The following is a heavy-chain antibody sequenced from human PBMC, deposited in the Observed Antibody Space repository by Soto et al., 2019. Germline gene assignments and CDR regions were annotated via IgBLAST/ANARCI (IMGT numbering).Heavy chain of an antibody. CDR1: GGSLSDYY. V-gene: IGHV4-34*01. CDR3: ARGRDEYKLGNV. CDR2: VHPSGST. Sequence: SETLSLTCAASGGSLSDYYWPWIRQSPGKGLEWIGEVHPSGSTYYNPSLRSRVTISVDTSKNQFSLKLTSLTAADTAIYYCARGRDEYKLGNVWGHGTTVTVSS. J-gene: IGHJ6*02. D-gene: IGHD1-1*01.